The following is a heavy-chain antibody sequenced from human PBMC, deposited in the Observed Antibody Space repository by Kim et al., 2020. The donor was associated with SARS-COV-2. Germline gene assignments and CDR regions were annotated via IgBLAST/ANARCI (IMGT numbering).Heavy chain of an antibody. D-gene: IGHD3-10*01. CDR3: AKDPLARYYYGSGSYPY. Sequence: VKGRFTISRDNSKKTLYLQMNSLRAEDTAVYYCAKDPLARYYYGSGSYPYWGQGTLVTVSS. V-gene: IGHV3-30*02. J-gene: IGHJ4*02.